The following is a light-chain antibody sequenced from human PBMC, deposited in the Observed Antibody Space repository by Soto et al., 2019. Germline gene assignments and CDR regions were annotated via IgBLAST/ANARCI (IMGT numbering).Light chain of an antibody. CDR2: ETS. Sequence: ENALTQSPATLSLAPGERATLSCRASQSLSRYLAWYQQKPGQAPRLLIHETSKRATGVSARFSGSGSGTDITLTLSSLGPEYFAFDDCQQRDFWPPLLTFGPGTKVEIK. J-gene: IGKJ3*01. V-gene: IGKV3-11*01. CDR3: QQRDFWPPLLT. CDR1: QSLSRY.